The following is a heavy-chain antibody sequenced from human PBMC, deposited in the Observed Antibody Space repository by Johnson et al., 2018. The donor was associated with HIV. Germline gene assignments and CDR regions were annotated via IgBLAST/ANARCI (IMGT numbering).Heavy chain of an antibody. D-gene: IGHD6-19*01. CDR3: AKIIGYSSGLEI. CDR1: GFTFDDYG. CDR2: INWNGAST. J-gene: IGHJ3*02. V-gene: IGHV3-20*04. Sequence: VQLVESGGGVVRPGGSLRLACAATGFTFDDYGMSWVRQGPGKGLEWVSGINWNGASTGYADSVKGRFTVSRDNAKNSLYLQMNSLRAEDTAVYYCAKIIGYSSGLEIWGQGTMVTVSS.